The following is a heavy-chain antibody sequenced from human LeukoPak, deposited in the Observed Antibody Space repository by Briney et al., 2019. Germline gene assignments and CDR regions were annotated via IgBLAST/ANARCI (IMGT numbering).Heavy chain of an antibody. CDR2: ISGSGGST. D-gene: IGHD6-19*01. CDR3: AKYRMWSSGPNPIDY. J-gene: IGHJ4*02. CDR1: GFTFSSYA. V-gene: IGHV3-23*01. Sequence: PGGSLRLSCAASGFTFSSYAMSWVRQAPGKGLEWVSAISGSGGSTYYADSVKGRFTISRDNSKNTLYLQMNSLRAEDTAVYYCAKYRMWSSGPNPIDYWGQGTLVTVSS.